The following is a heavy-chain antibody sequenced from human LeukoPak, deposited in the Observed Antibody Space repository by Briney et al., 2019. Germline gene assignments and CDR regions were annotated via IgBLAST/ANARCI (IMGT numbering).Heavy chain of an antibody. CDR3: ARESRYCSGGSCYSGMDV. J-gene: IGHJ6*02. V-gene: IGHV4-30-2*01. D-gene: IGHD2-15*01. Sequence: SGTLSLTCAVSGGSISSGGYSWSWIRQPPGKGLEWIGYIYHSGSTYYNPSLKSRVTILVDRSKNQFSLKLSSVTAADTAVYYCARESRYCSGGSCYSGMDVWGQGTTVTVSS. CDR2: IYHSGST. CDR1: GGSISSGGYS.